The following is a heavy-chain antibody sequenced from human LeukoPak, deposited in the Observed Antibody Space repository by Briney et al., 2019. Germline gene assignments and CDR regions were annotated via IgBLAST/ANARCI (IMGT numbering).Heavy chain of an antibody. CDR2: ISGSGGST. CDR3: AKDYYGSGSYRDYFDY. D-gene: IGHD3-10*01. J-gene: IGHJ4*02. V-gene: IGHV3-23*01. CDR1: GFTFSSYA. Sequence: GGSLRLSCAASGFTFSSYAMSWVRQAPGKGLEWVSAISGSGGSTYYADSVKGRFTISRDNSKNTLYLQMNSLRAEDTAVYYCAKDYYGSGSYRDYFDYWGQGTLVTVSS.